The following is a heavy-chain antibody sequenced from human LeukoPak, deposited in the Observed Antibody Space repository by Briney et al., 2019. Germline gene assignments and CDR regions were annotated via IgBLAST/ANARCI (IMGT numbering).Heavy chain of an antibody. CDR2: IYNSGST. D-gene: IGHD5-18*01. Sequence: SETLSLTCTVSGVSISSYHWSWIRQPPGKGLEWIGYIYNSGSTNYNPSLKSRVTISVDTSKNQFSLKLSSVTAADTAVYYCARGRYNYALEDYFDYWGQGTLVTVSS. J-gene: IGHJ4*02. CDR3: ARGRYNYALEDYFDY. CDR1: GVSISSYH. V-gene: IGHV4-59*01.